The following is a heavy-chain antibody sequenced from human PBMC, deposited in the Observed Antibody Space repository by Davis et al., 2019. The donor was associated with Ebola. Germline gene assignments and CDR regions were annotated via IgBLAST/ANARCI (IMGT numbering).Heavy chain of an antibody. CDR1: GFTFDSYA. V-gene: IGHV3-9*01. J-gene: IGHJ4*01. CDR2: ISWNSGNI. CDR3: SSDHRTTASWYIFDP. Sequence: PGGSLRLSCAASGFTFDSYAMHWVRQAPGKGLEWMSGISWNSGNIYYADSVKGRFTISRDNAKNSLYLQIHSLTLEDTAFYFFSSDHRTTASWYIFDPWGQGTLLTVSS. D-gene: IGHD6-13*01.